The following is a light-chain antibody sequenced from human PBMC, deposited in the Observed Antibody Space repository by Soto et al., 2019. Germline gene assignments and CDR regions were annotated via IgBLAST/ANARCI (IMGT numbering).Light chain of an antibody. Sequence: EIVMTQSPATLSVSPGERATLSCRASQSVSSNLAWYQQKPGQAPRLLIYGASTRATGIPARSSGSGSGTEFTLPISSLQSEDFAVFYCQQYNNWPPLTFGKGTKVEIK. J-gene: IGKJ1*01. V-gene: IGKV3-15*01. CDR2: GAS. CDR3: QQYNNWPPLT. CDR1: QSVSSN.